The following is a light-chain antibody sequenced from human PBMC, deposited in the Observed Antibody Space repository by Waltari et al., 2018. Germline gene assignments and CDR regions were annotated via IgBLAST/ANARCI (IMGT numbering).Light chain of an antibody. CDR3: SSYASSATVI. Sequence: QSALTQPASVSGSPGQSITISCSGTGNDVGGYNYVSWYQQPPGTVPKLVIYDVTKRPSWVSNRFSGSKSDNAASLTISGLQPEDEADYYCSSYASSATVIFGGGTKLTVL. J-gene: IGLJ2*01. CDR1: GNDVGGYNY. CDR2: DVT. V-gene: IGLV2-14*03.